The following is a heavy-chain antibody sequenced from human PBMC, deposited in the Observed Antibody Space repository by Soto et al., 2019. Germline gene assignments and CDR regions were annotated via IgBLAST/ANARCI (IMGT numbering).Heavy chain of an antibody. Sequence: SEPLSLTCTVSGGSISGFFWTWVRQPPGMPLEGLGHVAASGSTAYNPSLRSRLSLSLDVSKNRFSLELTSVTAADTATYFCARGGSTHYYYGLDVWGQGTTVTVS. CDR1: GGSISGFF. CDR3: ARGGSTHYYYGLDV. J-gene: IGHJ6*02. V-gene: IGHV4-4*07. CDR2: VAASGST.